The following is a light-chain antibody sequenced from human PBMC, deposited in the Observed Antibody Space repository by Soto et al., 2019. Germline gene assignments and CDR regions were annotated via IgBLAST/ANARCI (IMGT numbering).Light chain of an antibody. V-gene: IGLV2-23*01. CDR1: SSDVGSYRL. CDR2: EDD. CDR3: SSYAGRSTFVV. J-gene: IGLJ2*01. Sequence: QSALTQPASVSASPGEPITISCTGTSSDVGSYRLVSWYQQHPGKAPKLIIYEDDERPSGVSNRFSGSKPGNTASLTISGLQAEDEADYYCSSYAGRSTFVVFGGGTKVTVL.